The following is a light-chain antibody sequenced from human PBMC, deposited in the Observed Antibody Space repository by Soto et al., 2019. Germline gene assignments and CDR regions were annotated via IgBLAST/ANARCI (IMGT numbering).Light chain of an antibody. CDR3: SSFAGGNIYV. V-gene: IGLV2-8*01. CDR2: DVT. Sequence: QSVLTQPPSASGSPGQSVTISCTGTSSDVGGYNYVSWHQQHPGKAPKLIIYDVTKRPSGVPDRFSGSKSGYTASLTVSGLQAEDEADYYCSSFAGGNIYVFGTGTKVT. CDR1: SSDVGGYNY. J-gene: IGLJ1*01.